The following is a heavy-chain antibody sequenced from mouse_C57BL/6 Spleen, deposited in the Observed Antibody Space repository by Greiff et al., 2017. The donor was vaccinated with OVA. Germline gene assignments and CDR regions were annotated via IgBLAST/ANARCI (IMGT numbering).Heavy chain of an antibody. CDR3: ARWTAQATRFAY. Sequence: QVQLQQPGAELVRPGSSVKLSCKASGYTFTSYWMDWVKQRPGQGLEWIGNIYPSDSETHYNQKFKDKATLTVDKSSSTAYMQLSSLTSEDSAVYYCARWTAQATRFAYWGQGTLVTVSA. V-gene: IGHV1-61*01. J-gene: IGHJ3*01. CDR1: GYTFTSYW. CDR2: IYPSDSET. D-gene: IGHD3-2*02.